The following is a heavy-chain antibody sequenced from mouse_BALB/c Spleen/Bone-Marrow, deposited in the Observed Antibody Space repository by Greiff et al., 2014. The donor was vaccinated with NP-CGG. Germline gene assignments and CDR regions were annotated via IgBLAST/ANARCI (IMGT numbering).Heavy chain of an antibody. CDR1: GYTFTEYT. D-gene: IGHD1-1*01. CDR3: AREAYYYGSSPGWFAY. V-gene: IGHV1-18*01. CDR2: INPNNGGT. J-gene: IGHJ3*01. Sequence: VQLQQSGPELVKPGASVKISCKASGYTFTEYTMHWVKQSHGKSLEWIGGINPNNGGTCYNQKFKGKATLTVDKSSSTAYMELRSLTSEDSAVYYCAREAYYYGSSPGWFAYWGQGTLVTVSA.